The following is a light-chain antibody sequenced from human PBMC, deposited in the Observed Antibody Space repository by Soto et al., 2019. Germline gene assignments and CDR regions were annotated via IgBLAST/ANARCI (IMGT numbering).Light chain of an antibody. CDR2: KAS. Sequence: DIQMTQSPSTLSASVGDRVTITCRSSQSISIWLAWYQQKPGKAPKILIYKASSLESEVPSRFSGSGSGTEFTLTISSLQPDDFATYYCQQYSTYTPRTFGQGTKVDIK. CDR3: QQYSTYTPRT. V-gene: IGKV1-5*03. CDR1: QSISIW. J-gene: IGKJ1*01.